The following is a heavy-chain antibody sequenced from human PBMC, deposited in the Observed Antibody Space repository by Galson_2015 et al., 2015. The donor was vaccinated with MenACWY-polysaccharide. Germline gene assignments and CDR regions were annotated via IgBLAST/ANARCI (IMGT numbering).Heavy chain of an antibody. CDR3: AIGYCSSTSCYTSHYYYYMDV. D-gene: IGHD2-2*02. Sequence: SVKVSCKASGYTFTSYAMHWVRQAPGQRLEWMGWINAGNGNTKYSQKFQGRVTITRDTSASTAYMELSSLRSEDTAVYYCAIGYCSSTSCYTSHYYYYMDVWGKGTTVTVS. CDR2: INAGNGNT. CDR1: GYTFTSYA. J-gene: IGHJ6*03. V-gene: IGHV1-3*01.